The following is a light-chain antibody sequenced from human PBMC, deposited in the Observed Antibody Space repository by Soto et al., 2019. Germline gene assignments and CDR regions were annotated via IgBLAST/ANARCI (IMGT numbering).Light chain of an antibody. J-gene: IGKJ1*01. CDR1: QSISSW. CDR3: QQYTSYRT. V-gene: IGKV1-5*03. CDR2: EAS. Sequence: DIQMTQSPSTLSASVGDRVTITYRASQSISSWLAWYQQKQGKAPKLLIYEASSLESGGPSRFSGSGSGTAFTLIISSLQPDDFATYYFQQYTSYRTFGHGTKVDIK.